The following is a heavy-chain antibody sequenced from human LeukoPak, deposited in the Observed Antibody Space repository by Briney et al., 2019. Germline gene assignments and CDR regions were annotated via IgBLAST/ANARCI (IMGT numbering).Heavy chain of an antibody. CDR3: ARGSSGRLTPIDY. CDR1: GYTFTGYY. CDR2: INPNSGGT. D-gene: IGHD3-10*01. J-gene: IGHJ4*02. Sequence: ASVKVSCKASGYTFTGYYMHWVRQAPGQGLEWMGWINPNSGGTNYAQKFQGRVTMTRDASISTAYMELSRLRSDDTAVYYCARGSSGRLTPIDYWGQGTLVTVSS. V-gene: IGHV1-2*02.